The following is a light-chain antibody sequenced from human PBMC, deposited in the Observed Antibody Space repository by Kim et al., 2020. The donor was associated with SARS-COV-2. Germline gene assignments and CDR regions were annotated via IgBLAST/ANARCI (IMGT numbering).Light chain of an antibody. Sequence: ASVGDRVTITCRASQGISNHLAWYQQKPGKVPKRLIYAASTLQRGVPSRFSGSGSGTEFTLTISSLQPEDVATYYCQKHNSAPLTFGGGTKVDIK. J-gene: IGKJ4*01. CDR2: AAS. CDR1: QGISNH. CDR3: QKHNSAPLT. V-gene: IGKV1-27*01.